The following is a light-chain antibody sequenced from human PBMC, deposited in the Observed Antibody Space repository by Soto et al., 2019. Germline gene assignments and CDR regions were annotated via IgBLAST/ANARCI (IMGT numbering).Light chain of an antibody. CDR1: HDISNY. CDR3: QFYDSLPLLT. J-gene: IGKJ4*01. Sequence: DIQMTQSPSSLSASVGDRVTITCQATHDISNYLKWYQQKPGKAPKLLIYDASNLQTGVPSRFSGSGSGTHFTFTISSLQPEDIATYYCQFYDSLPLLTFGGGTKVDIK. CDR2: DAS. V-gene: IGKV1-33*01.